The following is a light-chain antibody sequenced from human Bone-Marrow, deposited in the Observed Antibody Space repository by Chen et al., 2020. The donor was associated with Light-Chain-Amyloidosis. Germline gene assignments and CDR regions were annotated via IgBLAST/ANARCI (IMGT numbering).Light chain of an antibody. J-gene: IGLJ3*02. V-gene: IGLV3-21*02. Sequence: SYVLTQPSSVSVAPGQTATIACGGNNIGSTSVHWYQQTPGRAPRLVVYDDSDRPSGIPGRLSGSNSGNTATLTIRRVEAGDEADYYCQVWDRSSDRPVFGGGTKLTVL. CDR3: QVWDRSSDRPV. CDR1: NIGSTS. CDR2: DDS.